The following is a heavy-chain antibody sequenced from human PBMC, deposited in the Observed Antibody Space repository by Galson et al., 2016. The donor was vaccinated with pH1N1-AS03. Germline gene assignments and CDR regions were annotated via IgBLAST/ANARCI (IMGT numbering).Heavy chain of an antibody. J-gene: IGHJ4*02. Sequence: SLRLSCAASGFTFSKTGMNWVRQAPGKGPEWVSSIDEGGSHPYSADSLQGRFTISRDNTKNSLFLHMNSLSAEDTAVYYCVTDGTFGSTIEHWGQGTLVTVSS. CDR3: VTDGTFGSTIEH. CDR2: IDEGGSHP. V-gene: IGHV3-21*01. CDR1: GFTFSKTG. D-gene: IGHD2-15*01.